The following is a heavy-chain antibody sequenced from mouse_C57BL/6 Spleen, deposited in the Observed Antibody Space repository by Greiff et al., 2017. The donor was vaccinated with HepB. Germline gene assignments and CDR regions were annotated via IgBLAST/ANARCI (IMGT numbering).Heavy chain of an antibody. Sequence: VQLQQSGPELVKPGASVKIPCKASGYTFIDYNMDWVKQSHGKSLEWIGDINPNNGGTIYNQKFKGKATLTVDKSSSTAYMELRSLTSEDTAVYYCARGARAGTWGFAYWGQGTLVTVSA. V-gene: IGHV1-18*01. D-gene: IGHD3-3*01. CDR3: ARGARAGTWGFAY. CDR1: GYTFIDYN. J-gene: IGHJ3*01. CDR2: INPNNGGT.